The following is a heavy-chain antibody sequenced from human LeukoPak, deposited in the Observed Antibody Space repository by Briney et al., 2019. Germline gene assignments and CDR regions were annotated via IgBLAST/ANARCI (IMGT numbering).Heavy chain of an antibody. Sequence: GGSLRLSCAASGFTFSSYAMSWVRQAPGKGLEWVSAIGGSGGSTYYADSVKGRFTISRDNSKNTLYLQMNSLRAEDTAVYYCATVIRYFDWLFNADYWGQGTLVTVSS. J-gene: IGHJ4*02. V-gene: IGHV3-23*01. CDR3: ATVIRYFDWLFNADY. D-gene: IGHD3-9*01. CDR1: GFTFSSYA. CDR2: IGGSGGST.